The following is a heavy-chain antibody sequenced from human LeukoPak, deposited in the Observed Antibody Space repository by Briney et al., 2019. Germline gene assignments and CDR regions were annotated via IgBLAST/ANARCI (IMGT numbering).Heavy chain of an antibody. J-gene: IGHJ5*02. D-gene: IGHD2-2*01. V-gene: IGHV3-53*01. Sequence: GGSLRLSCAASGFTFSSYSMNWVRQAPGKGLEWVSVIYSGGSTYYADSVKGRFTISRDNSKNTLYLQMNSLRAEDTAVYYCASSTSNWFDPWGQGTLVTVSS. CDR2: IYSGGST. CDR1: GFTFSSYS. CDR3: ASSTSNWFDP.